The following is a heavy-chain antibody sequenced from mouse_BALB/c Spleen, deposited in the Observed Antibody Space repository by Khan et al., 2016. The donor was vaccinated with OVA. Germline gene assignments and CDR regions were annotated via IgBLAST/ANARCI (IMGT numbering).Heavy chain of an antibody. D-gene: IGHD2-4*01. Sequence: EVELVESGGGLVQPGGSRKLSCAASGFTFSDYGMAWVRQAPGKGTEWVAFISNLAYSIYYADTVTGRFTISRENAKNTLYLEMSSLRSEDTAMYYCARDRGMITTGYFDYWGQGTTLTVSS. V-gene: IGHV5-15*02. CDR3: ARDRGMITTGYFDY. J-gene: IGHJ2*01. CDR2: ISNLAYSI. CDR1: GFTFSDYG.